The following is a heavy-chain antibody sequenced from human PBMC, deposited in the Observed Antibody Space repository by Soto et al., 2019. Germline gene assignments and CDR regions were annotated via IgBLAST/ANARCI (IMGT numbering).Heavy chain of an antibody. CDR3: AKDKRQLVIIDAFDI. D-gene: IGHD3-9*01. CDR1: GFTFDDYT. CDR2: ISWDGGST. J-gene: IGHJ3*02. V-gene: IGHV3-43*01. Sequence: EVQLVESGGVVVQPGGSLRLSCAASGFTFDDYTMHWVRQAPGKGLEWVSLISWDGGSTYYADSVKGRFTISRDNSKNSLYLQMNSLRTEDTALYYCAKDKRQLVIIDAFDIWGQGTMVTVSS.